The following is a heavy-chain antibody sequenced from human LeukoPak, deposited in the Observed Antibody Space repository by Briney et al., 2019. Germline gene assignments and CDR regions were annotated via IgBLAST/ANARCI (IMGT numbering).Heavy chain of an antibody. J-gene: IGHJ4*02. CDR2: INPNSGGT. CDR1: GYTFTGYY. Sequence: ASVKVSCKASGYTFTGYYMHWVRQAPGQGLEWMGWINPNSGGTNYAQKFQGRVTTTRDTSISTAHMELSRLRSDDTAVYYCARDQWIGKYYDILTGYYNGGYFDYWGQGTLVTVSS. D-gene: IGHD3-9*01. V-gene: IGHV1-2*02. CDR3: ARDQWIGKYYDILTGYYNGGYFDY.